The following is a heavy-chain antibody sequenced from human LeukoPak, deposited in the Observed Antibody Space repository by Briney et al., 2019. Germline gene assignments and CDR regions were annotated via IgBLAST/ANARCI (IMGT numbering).Heavy chain of an antibody. J-gene: IGHJ4*02. CDR3: ARHGDYGGNSPIDY. CDR1: GGSFSSYY. V-gene: IGHV4-59*08. Sequence: PSETLSLTCAVYGGSFSSYYWSWIRQPPGKGLEWIGYIYYSGSTNYNPSLKSRVTISVDTSKNQFSLKLSSVTAADTAVYYCARHGDYGGNSPIDYWGQGTLVTVSS. CDR2: IYYSGST. D-gene: IGHD4-23*01.